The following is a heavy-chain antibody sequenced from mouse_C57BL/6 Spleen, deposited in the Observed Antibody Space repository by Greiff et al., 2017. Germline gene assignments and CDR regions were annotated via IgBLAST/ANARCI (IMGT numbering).Heavy chain of an antibody. V-gene: IGHV1-53*01. CDR3: ARSGTRWYFDV. CDR2: INPSNGGT. J-gene: IGHJ1*03. CDR1: GYTFTSYW. D-gene: IGHD4-1*01. Sequence: QVHVKQPGTELVKPGASVKLSCKASGYTFTSYWMHWVKQRPGQGLEWIGNINPSNGGTNYNEKFKSKATLTVDKSSSTAYMQLSSLTSEDSAVYYCARSGTRWYFDVWGTGTTVTVSS.